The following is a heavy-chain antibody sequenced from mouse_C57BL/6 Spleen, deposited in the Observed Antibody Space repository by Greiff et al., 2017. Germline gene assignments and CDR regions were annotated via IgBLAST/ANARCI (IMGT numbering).Heavy chain of an antibody. Sequence: VQLQQPGAELVRPGSSVKLSCTASGYTFTSYWMDWVQQRPGQGLEWIGNIYPSDSETHYNQKFKDKATLTVDKSSSTAYMQLSSLTSEDSAVYCCAREGGMGFAYWGQGTLVTVSA. CDR1: GYTFTSYW. V-gene: IGHV1-61*01. J-gene: IGHJ3*01. CDR2: IYPSDSET. CDR3: AREGGMGFAY. D-gene: IGHD2-10*02.